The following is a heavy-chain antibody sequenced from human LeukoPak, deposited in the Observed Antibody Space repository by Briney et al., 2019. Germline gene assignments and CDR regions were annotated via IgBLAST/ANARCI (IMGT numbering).Heavy chain of an antibody. CDR2: MNPNSGNT. V-gene: IGHV1-8*03. CDR3: ARGSGFSRPYYDFWSGYHHPFDP. D-gene: IGHD3-3*01. Sequence: ASVKVSCKASGYTFTSYDINWVRQATGQGLEWMGWMNPNSGNTGYAQKFQGRVTITRNTSISTAYMELSSLRSEDTAVYYCARGSGFSRPYYDFWSGYHHPFDPWGQETLVTVSS. J-gene: IGHJ5*02. CDR1: GYTFTSYD.